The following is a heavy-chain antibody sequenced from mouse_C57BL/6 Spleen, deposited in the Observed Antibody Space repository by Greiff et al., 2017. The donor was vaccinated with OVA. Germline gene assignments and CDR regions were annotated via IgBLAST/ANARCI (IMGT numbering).Heavy chain of an antibody. CDR1: GYTFTSYW. V-gene: IGHV1-52*01. CDR2: IDPSDSAT. CDR3: ARASSCYFDV. J-gene: IGHJ1*03. Sequence: QVQLQQPGAELVRPGSSVKLSCKASGYTFTSYWMHWVKQRPIQGLEWIGNIDPSDSATHYNPKFKDKATLTVDKSSSTAYMQLSSLTSEDSAVYYCARASSCYFDVWGTGTTVTVSS.